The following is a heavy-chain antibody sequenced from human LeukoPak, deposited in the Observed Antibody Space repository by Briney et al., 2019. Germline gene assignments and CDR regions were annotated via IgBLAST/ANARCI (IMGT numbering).Heavy chain of an antibody. Sequence: SETLSLTCTVSGGSISSYYWSWIRQPAGKGLEWIGRIYTSGSTNYNPSLKSRVTMSVDTSKNQFSLKLSSVTAADTAVYYCARDRYDYGGNSVGRRINWFDPWGQGTLVTVSS. V-gene: IGHV4-4*07. D-gene: IGHD4-23*01. CDR1: GGSISSYY. J-gene: IGHJ5*02. CDR3: ARDRYDYGGNSVGRRINWFDP. CDR2: IYTSGST.